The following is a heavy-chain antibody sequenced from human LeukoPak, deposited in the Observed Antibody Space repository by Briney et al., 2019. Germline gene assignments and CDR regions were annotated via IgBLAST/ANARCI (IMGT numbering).Heavy chain of an antibody. D-gene: IGHD6-19*01. V-gene: IGHV3-30*18. CDR2: ISHDGSTT. CDR3: AKDRSSGWFDY. Sequence: GGSLRLSCAASGFTFSSHGMQWVRQAPGKGLEWVAVISHDGSTTYYANSVKGRFTISRDNSKNTLYLQMNSLRAEDTAVYYCAKDRSSGWFDYWGQGTLVTVSS. CDR1: GFTFSSHG. J-gene: IGHJ4*02.